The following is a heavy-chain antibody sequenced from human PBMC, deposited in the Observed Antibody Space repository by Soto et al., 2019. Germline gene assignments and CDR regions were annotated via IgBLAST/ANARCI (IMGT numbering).Heavy chain of an antibody. Sequence: EVPVVESGGGLAQPGGSLRLSCAASGFTVSSSYMSCVRQAPGKRLEWVSVIYAGGDTFYADSVKGRFTISRDNSENTLYLQMNSLRVEDTAVYYCALHCTGGNCFGYWGQGTLVTVSS. V-gene: IGHV3-66*01. CDR1: GFTVSSSY. CDR2: IYAGGDT. D-gene: IGHD2-8*02. J-gene: IGHJ4*02. CDR3: ALHCTGGNCFGY.